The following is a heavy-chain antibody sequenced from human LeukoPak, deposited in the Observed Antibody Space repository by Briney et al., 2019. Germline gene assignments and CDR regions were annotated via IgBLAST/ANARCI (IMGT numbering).Heavy chain of an antibody. V-gene: IGHV1-18*01. CDR3: ARDNDSRDPPHFDY. D-gene: IGHD3-16*01. Sequence: ASVKVSCKTSGYTFSSYGISWVRQAPGQGLEWMGWISTYNGHTNYAQKVQGRVTMTTGTSTRTAYMELSSLRSEDTAVYYCARDNDSRDPPHFDYWGQGTLVTVSS. CDR2: ISTYNGHT. J-gene: IGHJ4*02. CDR1: GYTFSSYG.